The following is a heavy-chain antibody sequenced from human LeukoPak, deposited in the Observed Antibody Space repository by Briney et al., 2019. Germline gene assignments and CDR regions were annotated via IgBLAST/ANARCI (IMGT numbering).Heavy chain of an antibody. CDR3: ARNYGEFDY. V-gene: IGHV3-74*01. D-gene: IGHD4-17*01. Sequence: GWSLRLSCAAAGFTFSSYWMHWCRQAPGEALIWFSRINSDGSNTGYADSVKGRFTISRDNAKNTLYLQMNSLRAEDTAVDYCARNYGEFDYWGQGTLVTVSS. J-gene: IGHJ4*02. CDR2: INSDGSNT. CDR1: GFTFSSYW.